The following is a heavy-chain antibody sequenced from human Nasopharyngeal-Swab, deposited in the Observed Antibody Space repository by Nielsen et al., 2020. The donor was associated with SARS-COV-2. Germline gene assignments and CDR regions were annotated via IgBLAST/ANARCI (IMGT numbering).Heavy chain of an antibody. V-gene: IGHV4-34*01. CDR1: GGSFSDCY. CDR2: VNHSGST. J-gene: IGHJ4*02. D-gene: IGHD2-8*01. CDR3: ARGLPSLRRRNGAFDY. Sequence: SETLSLTCAVFGGSFSDCYWSWIRQPPGKGLEWIGEVNHSGSTNYNPSLKSRVTISVDTSKNQFSLKLSSVTDADTAVYYCARGLPSLRRRNGAFDYWGQGTLVTVSS.